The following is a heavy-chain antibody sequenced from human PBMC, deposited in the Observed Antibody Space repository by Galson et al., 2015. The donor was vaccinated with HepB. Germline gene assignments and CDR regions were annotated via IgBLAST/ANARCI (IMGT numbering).Heavy chain of an antibody. V-gene: IGHV3-21*01. Sequence: SLRLSCAASGFTFSSYSMNWVRQAPGKGLEWVSSISSSSSYIYYADSVKGRFTISRDNAKNSLYLQMNSLRAEDTAVYYCARDRTAVADFDYWGQGTLVTVSS. J-gene: IGHJ4*02. D-gene: IGHD6-19*01. CDR1: GFTFSSYS. CDR3: ARDRTAVADFDY. CDR2: ISSSSSYI.